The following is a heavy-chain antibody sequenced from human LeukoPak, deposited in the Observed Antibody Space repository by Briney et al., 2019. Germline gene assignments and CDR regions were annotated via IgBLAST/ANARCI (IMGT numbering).Heavy chain of an antibody. CDR2: ISWDGGST. V-gene: IGHV3-43*01. D-gene: IGHD3-10*01. CDR3: AKDVYGSGSYPGPGYFDY. CDR1: GFPFSNYA. J-gene: IGHJ4*02. Sequence: GGSLRLSCAASGFPFSNYAMSWVRQAPGKGLEWVSLISWDGGSTYYADSVKGRFTISRDNSKNSLYLQMNSLRTEDTALYYCAKDVYGSGSYPGPGYFDYWGQGTLVTVSS.